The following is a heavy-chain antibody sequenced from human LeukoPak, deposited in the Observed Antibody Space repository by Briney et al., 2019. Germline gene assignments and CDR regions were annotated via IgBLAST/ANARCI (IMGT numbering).Heavy chain of an antibody. CDR3: ARDGGYSYGDEY. J-gene: IGHJ4*02. CDR1: GGFISSGSYY. V-gene: IGHV4-61*02. Sequence: TLSLTCTVSGGFISSGSYYWSWIRQPAGKGLEWIGRIYTSGSTNYNPSLKSRVTISIDTSKNQFSLKLSSVTAADTAVYYCARDGGYSYGDEYWGQGTLVTVSS. CDR2: IYTSGST. D-gene: IGHD5-18*01.